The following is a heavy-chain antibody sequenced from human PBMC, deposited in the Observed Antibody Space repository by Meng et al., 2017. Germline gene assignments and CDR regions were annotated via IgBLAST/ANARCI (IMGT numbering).Heavy chain of an antibody. V-gene: IGHV3-15*04. CDR1: GLRFTDAW. D-gene: IGHD6-13*01. J-gene: IGHJ4*02. CDR3: ATGAAAADH. CDR2: IERKSDGGTI. Sequence: EGHLVGSGGGLVKPGGSLGLSGVASGLRFTDAWMSWVRQAPGKGLEWVGRIERKSDGGTIYYAAPVKGRFTISRDDSKNTLDLQMDSLINEDTAVYFCATGAAAADHWGQGTLVTVSS.